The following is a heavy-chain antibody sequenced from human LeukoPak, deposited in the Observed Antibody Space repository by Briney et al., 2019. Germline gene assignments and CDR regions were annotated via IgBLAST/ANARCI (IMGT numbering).Heavy chain of an antibody. D-gene: IGHD3-16*01. CDR2: INPSGGST. J-gene: IGHJ4*02. CDR3: ARDLTLGGYFDY. Sequence: ASVKVSCKASGYTFTSYYMHWVRQAPGQGLEWMGMINPSGGSTSYAQKFQGRVTMTRDTSTSTVYMELSSLRSEDTAVYYCARDLTLGGYFDYWGQGTLVTVSS. V-gene: IGHV1-46*01. CDR1: GYTFTSYY.